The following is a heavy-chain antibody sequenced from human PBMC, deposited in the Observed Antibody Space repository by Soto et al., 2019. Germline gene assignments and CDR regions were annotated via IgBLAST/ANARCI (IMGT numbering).Heavy chain of an antibody. J-gene: IGHJ6*02. D-gene: IGHD3-9*01. Sequence: GGSLRLSCAASGFTFSSYWMHWVRQAPGKGLVWVSRINSDGSSTSYADSVKGRFTISRDNAKNTLYLQMNSLRAEDTAAYYCARELPTYYDILTGLAHYYGMDVWGQGTTVTVSS. CDR3: ARELPTYYDILTGLAHYYGMDV. CDR2: INSDGSST. CDR1: GFTFSSYW. V-gene: IGHV3-74*01.